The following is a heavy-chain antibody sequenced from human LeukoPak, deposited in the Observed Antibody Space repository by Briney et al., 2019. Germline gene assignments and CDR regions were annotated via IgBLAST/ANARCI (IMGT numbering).Heavy chain of an antibody. J-gene: IGHJ4*02. D-gene: IGHD3-3*01. CDR2: FDPEDGET. CDR3: ATGVFGVVTYFDY. CDR1: GYTLTGLS. Sequence: GASVKVSCKVSGYTLTGLSMHWVRQAPGKGLEWMGGFDPEDGETIYAQKFQGRVTMTEDTSTDTAYMELSSLRSEDTAVYYCATGVFGVVTYFDYWGQGTLVTVSS. V-gene: IGHV1-24*01.